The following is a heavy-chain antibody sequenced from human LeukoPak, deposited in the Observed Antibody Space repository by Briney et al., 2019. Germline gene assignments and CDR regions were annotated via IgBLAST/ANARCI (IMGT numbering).Heavy chain of an antibody. CDR3: ARVGYCSSSTCRNYFDY. D-gene: IGHD2-2*01. CDR2: ISSSGTYI. CDR1: GFTFNNYR. V-gene: IGHV3-21*01. J-gene: IGHJ4*02. Sequence: KAGGSLRLSCAASGFTFNNYRMNWVRQAPGKGLEWVSSISSSGTYIYYADSVKGRFTISRDNAKNSLYLQMNSLRAEDTAVYYCARVGYCSSSTCRNYFDYWGQGTLATVSS.